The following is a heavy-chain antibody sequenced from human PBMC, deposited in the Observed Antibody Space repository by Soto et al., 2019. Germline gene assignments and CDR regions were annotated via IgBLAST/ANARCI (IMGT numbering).Heavy chain of an antibody. V-gene: IGHV1-8*01. CDR1: GYTFTSYD. D-gene: IGHD2-2*01. J-gene: IGHJ5*02. CDR3: ARVLVPAAPRTNWFDP. Sequence: ASVKVSCKASGYTFTSYDINWVRQATGQGLEWMGWMNPNSGNTGYAQKFQGRVTMTRNTSISTAYMELSSLRSEDTAVYYCARVLVPAAPRTNWFDPWGQGTLVTVSS. CDR2: MNPNSGNT.